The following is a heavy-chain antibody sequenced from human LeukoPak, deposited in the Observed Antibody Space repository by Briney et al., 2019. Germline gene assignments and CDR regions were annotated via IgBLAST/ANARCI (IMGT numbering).Heavy chain of an antibody. CDR1: GDSISSYY. CDR3: AREVDSSGFLGGWFDP. Sequence: PSETLSLTCTVSGDSISSYYWGWIRQPPGKGLEWIGSIYYSGSTNYNPSLKSRVTISVDRSKNQFSLKLSSVTAADTAVYYCAREVDSSGFLGGWFDPWGQGTLVTVSS. V-gene: IGHV4-59*12. J-gene: IGHJ5*02. CDR2: IYYSGST. D-gene: IGHD3-22*01.